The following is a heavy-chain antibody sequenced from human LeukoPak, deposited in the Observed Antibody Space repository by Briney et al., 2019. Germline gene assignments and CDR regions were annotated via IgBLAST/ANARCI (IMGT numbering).Heavy chain of an antibody. Sequence: SVMGSCKGSGYTLTELSIHWVRRAPGKGLEWMGGFDPEDGETIYAQKFQGRVTMTEDTSTDTAYMELSSLRSEDTAVYYCATDRDMVRGLYFDYWGQGTLVTVSS. CDR2: FDPEDGET. V-gene: IGHV1-24*01. CDR3: ATDRDMVRGLYFDY. D-gene: IGHD3-10*01. CDR1: GYTLTELS. J-gene: IGHJ4*02.